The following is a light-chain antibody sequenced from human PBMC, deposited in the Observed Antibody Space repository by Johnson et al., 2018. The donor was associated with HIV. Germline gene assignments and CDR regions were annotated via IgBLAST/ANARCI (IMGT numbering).Light chain of an antibody. J-gene: IGLJ1*01. Sequence: QSMLTQPPSVSAAPGQKVTISCSGSSSNIGNNYVSWYQQLPGTAPKLLIYENNKRPSGSPDRFSGSKSGTSATLDITGLQTGDEADYYCGTWDSSLSVYVFGTGTKVTVL. CDR1: SSNIGNNY. CDR2: ENN. CDR3: GTWDSSLSVYV. V-gene: IGLV1-51*02.